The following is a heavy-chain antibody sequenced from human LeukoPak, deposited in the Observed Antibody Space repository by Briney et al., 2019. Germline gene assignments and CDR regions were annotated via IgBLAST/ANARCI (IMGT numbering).Heavy chain of an antibody. CDR1: GGTFSSYA. CDR2: IIPIFGTA. V-gene: IGHV1-69*13. J-gene: IGHJ4*02. D-gene: IGHD6-19*01. Sequence: SVKVSCRASGGTFSSYAISWVRQAPGQGLGWMGGIIPIFGTANYAQKFQGRVTITADESTSTAYMELSSLRSEDTAVYYCARGEAGTPDYWGQGTLVTVSS. CDR3: ARGEAGTPDY.